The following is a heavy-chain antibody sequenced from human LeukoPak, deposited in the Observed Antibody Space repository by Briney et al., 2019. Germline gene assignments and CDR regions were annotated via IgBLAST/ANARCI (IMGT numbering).Heavy chain of an antibody. CDR1: GYTFTSSY. Sequence: ASVKVSCKASGYTFTSSYMHWVRQAPGQGLEWMGIINPSGGNTNYAQKFQGRVTITADESTSTAYMELSSLRSEDTAVYYCARERRGDNRDGYNPLDYWGQGTLVTVSS. CDR2: INPSGGNT. D-gene: IGHD5-24*01. V-gene: IGHV1-46*01. CDR3: ARERRGDNRDGYNPLDY. J-gene: IGHJ4*02.